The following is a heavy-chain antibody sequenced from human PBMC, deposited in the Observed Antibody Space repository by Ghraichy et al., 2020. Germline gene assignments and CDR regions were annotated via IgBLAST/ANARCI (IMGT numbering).Heavy chain of an antibody. CDR1: GFTFSSYA. D-gene: IGHD3-22*01. CDR3: AKSWHYYDSIGYLFDY. Sequence: GGSLRLSCAASGFTFSSYAMSWVRQAPGKGLEWVSAISGSGGSTYYADSVKGRFTISRDNSKNTLYLQMNSLRAEDTAVYYCAKSWHYYDSIGYLFDYWGQGTLVTVSS. J-gene: IGHJ4*02. CDR2: ISGSGGST. V-gene: IGHV3-23*01.